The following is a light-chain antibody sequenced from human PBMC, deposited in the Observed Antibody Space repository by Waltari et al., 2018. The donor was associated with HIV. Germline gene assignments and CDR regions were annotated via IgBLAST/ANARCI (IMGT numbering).Light chain of an antibody. Sequence: SYELTQALSVSVALGQTAKITCEGGNIGSKNVNWYQQKPGQAPVLVIFRDIMRPSGNPERFSVSNSGKSATLTISRAQAGDEGDYYCQVGDSSSVVVATGTKVTVL. CDR3: QVGDSSSVV. V-gene: IGLV3-9*01. J-gene: IGLJ1*01. CDR1: NIGSKN. CDR2: RDI.